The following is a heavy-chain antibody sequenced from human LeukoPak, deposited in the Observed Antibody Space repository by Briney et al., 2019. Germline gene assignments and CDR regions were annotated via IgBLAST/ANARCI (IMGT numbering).Heavy chain of an antibody. CDR3: ARLPGYSSSFSYHYSYMDV. V-gene: IGHV4-34*01. Sequence: PSETLSLTCAVYGGSLSGYYWNWIRQPPGRGLEWIGEINHSGSTRYNPSLQSRVTISVETSKNQLSLRLTSVTAADTAVYYCARLPGYSSSFSYHYSYMDVWGRGTTVTISS. CDR2: INHSGST. CDR1: GGSLSGYY. J-gene: IGHJ6*03. D-gene: IGHD6-19*01.